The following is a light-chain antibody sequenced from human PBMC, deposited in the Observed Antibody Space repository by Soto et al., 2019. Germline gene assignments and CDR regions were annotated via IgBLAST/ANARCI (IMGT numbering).Light chain of an antibody. CDR2: DAS. J-gene: IGKJ1*01. V-gene: IGKV3-20*01. Sequence: EIVLTQSPGTLSLSPGERGTVSCRASQIVNSKYLAWYQHRPGQAPRLLIYDASRRATGIPDRFSGSASGTDCILTINRLEPEDFAVYYCVQYDEPPSRWTFGQGTKV. CDR3: VQYDEPPSRWT. CDR1: QIVNSKY.